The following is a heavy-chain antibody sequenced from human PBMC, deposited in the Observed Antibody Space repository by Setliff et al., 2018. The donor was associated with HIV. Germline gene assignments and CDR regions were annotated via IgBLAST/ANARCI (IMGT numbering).Heavy chain of an antibody. CDR3: SRLTRSSSNSYRGRFDP. V-gene: IGHV4-39*01. CDR2: IYQSGTA. Sequence: ETLSLTCSVSDASIKSNNYYWVWIRQTPGKGLEWIGSIYQSGTAYYNPSLKSRVTISVDTSKNQFSLNLSSVTATDTAVYFCSRLTRSSSNSYRGRFDPWGQGTLVTVSS. CDR1: DASIKSNNYY. D-gene: IGHD2-15*01. J-gene: IGHJ5*02.